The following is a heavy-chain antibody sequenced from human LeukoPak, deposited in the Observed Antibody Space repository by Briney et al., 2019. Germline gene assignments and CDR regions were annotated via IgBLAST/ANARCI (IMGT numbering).Heavy chain of an antibody. CDR3: ARSSAYYNEADI. CDR1: GYTFTNYY. V-gene: IGHV1-46*01. CDR2: INPSGGST. Sequence: ASLKVSCKTSGYTFTNYYLHWVRQAPGQGLEWMGIINPSGGSTTYAQKFQGRLTMTGDTSTSTVYMELSSLRSEDTAVYYCARSSAYYNEADIWGQGTMVTVSS. J-gene: IGHJ3*02. D-gene: IGHD3-9*01.